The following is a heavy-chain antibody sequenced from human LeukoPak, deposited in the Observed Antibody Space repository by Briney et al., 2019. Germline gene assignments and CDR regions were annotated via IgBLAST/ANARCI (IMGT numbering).Heavy chain of an antibody. CDR1: GGSISSISYY. D-gene: IGHD2-21*02. CDR3: ARFYCGGDCYSGYFYY. Sequence: SETLSLTCTVSGGSISSISYYWGWIRQPPGKGLEWIGYIYYSGSTYYNPSLKSRVTISVDTSKNQFSLKLSSVTAADTAVYYCARFYCGGDCYSGYFYYWGQGTLVTVSS. CDR2: IYYSGST. V-gene: IGHV4-39*01. J-gene: IGHJ4*02.